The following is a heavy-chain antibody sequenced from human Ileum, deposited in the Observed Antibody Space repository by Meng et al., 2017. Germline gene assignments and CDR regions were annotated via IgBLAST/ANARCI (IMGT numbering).Heavy chain of an antibody. D-gene: IGHD3-22*01. CDR2: INHSGST. Sequence: QGQQQQWRPALLKPPATLFLTCAVYGGSFSGYYCSWIRQPPGRGLEGIGEINHSGSTNYNPPLMSRVTISVDTTKNQFSLKLSSVAAAEKAVYYCSRTSYYDNSGYYPGWGQGTLVTVSS. CDR1: GGSFSGYY. CDR3: SRTSYYDNSGYYPG. J-gene: IGHJ4*02. V-gene: IGHV4-34*01.